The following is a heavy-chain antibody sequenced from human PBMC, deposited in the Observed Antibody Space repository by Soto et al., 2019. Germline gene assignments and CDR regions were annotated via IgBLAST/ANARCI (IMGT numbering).Heavy chain of an antibody. Sequence: QITLKESGPPLVKPTQTLTLTCTFSGFSLSTSGVGVGWIRQPPGKALEWLALIYWDDDKRYSKSPKSRLTITKHTTNNQVGLTITNMDPVNTATYDGAHRRGSGWPEYFQHTCQGTPVTVSS. J-gene: IGHJ1*01. D-gene: IGHD6-19*01. CDR3: AHRRGSGWPEYFQH. V-gene: IGHV2-5*02. CDR1: GFSLSTSGVG. CDR2: IYWDDDK.